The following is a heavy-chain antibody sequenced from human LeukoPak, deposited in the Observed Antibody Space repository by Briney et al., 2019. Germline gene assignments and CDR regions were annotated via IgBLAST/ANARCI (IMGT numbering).Heavy chain of an antibody. CDR2: IYYSGRT. V-gene: IGHV4-59*12. J-gene: IGHJ4*02. CDR3: ARGGWYYYDSSGYPAWID. CDR1: GDSLTYNF. Sequence: PSETLSLTCTVSGDSLTYNFWTWVPQPPRKRLQWIACIYYSGRTYYNPSLKSRVTISVDTSKNQSSLKLSSVTAADTAVYYCARGGWYYYDSSGYPAWIDWGQGTLVTVSS. D-gene: IGHD3-22*01.